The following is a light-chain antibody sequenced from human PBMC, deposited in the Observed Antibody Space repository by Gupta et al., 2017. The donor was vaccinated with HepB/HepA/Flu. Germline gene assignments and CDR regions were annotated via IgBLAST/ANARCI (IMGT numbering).Light chain of an antibody. Sequence: DIGTTRSPFPLPVTPGERASISCRSSQSLHTYLDWYRQKPGQSPQLLIYLGSNRASGVPDRFSGSGSGTEFTLKISRVEAEDVGIYYCMQSLQTPLTFGGGTKLEIK. J-gene: IGKJ4*01. V-gene: IGKV2-28*01. CDR2: LGS. CDR3: MQSLQTPLT. CDR1: QSLHTY.